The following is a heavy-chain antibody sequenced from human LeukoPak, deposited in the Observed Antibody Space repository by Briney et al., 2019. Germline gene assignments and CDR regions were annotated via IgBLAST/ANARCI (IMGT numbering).Heavy chain of an antibody. CDR3: ARVGGTNYYYYGMDV. D-gene: IGHD1-26*01. CDR2: IYYSGST. CDR1: GGSISNYY. J-gene: IGHJ6*02. Sequence: PSETLSLTCTDSGGSISNYYWSWIRQPPGKGLEWIGYIYYSGSTNYNPSLKSRVTISVDTSKNQFSLKLSSVTAADTAVYYCARVGGTNYYYYGMDVWGQGTTVTVSS. V-gene: IGHV4-59*01.